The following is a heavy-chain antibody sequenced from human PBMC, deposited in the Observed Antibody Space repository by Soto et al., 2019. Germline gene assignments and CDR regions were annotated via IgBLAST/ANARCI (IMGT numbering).Heavy chain of an antibody. CDR3: ARIAASGRGWDV. V-gene: IGHV3-7*01. D-gene: IGHD6-13*01. CDR2: IKQDGSEE. J-gene: IGHJ6*02. Sequence: EVQLVESGGGLVQPGGSLRLSCVDSGFTFSSYWMSWVRQAPVKGLEWVGNIKQDGSEENYVDSVKARFTISRDNAKNSMYLQMNRLRAEDTAVYYCARIAASGRGWDVWGQGTTVVVSS. CDR1: GFTFSSYW.